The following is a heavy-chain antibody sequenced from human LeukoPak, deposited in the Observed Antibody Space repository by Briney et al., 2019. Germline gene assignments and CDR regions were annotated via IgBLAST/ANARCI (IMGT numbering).Heavy chain of an antibody. CDR2: IGGIGAST. CDR1: GFTFSSHA. V-gene: IGHV3-23*01. Sequence: PGGSLRLSCAASGFTFSSHAMNWVRQAPGKGLEWVSSIGGIGASTYYADSVKGRFTISRDNSKNTLYLQMNSLRAEDTALYYCAKAAYGDYVNWFDPWGQGTLVIVSS. J-gene: IGHJ5*02. D-gene: IGHD4-17*01. CDR3: AKAAYGDYVNWFDP.